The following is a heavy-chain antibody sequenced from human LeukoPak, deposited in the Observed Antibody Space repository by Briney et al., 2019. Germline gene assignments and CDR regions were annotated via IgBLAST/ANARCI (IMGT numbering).Heavy chain of an antibody. CDR2: IYYSGST. V-gene: IGHV4-39*01. CDR3: ARIGLLWFGETRLYNWFDP. J-gene: IGHJ5*02. Sequence: SETLSLTCTVSGGSIGSSYYYWVWIRQPPGKGLEWIGSIYYSGSTYYNPSLKSRVTISVDTSKNQFSLKLSSVTAADTAVYYCARIGLLWFGETRLYNWFDPWGQGTLVTVSS. CDR1: GGSIGSSYYY. D-gene: IGHD3-10*01.